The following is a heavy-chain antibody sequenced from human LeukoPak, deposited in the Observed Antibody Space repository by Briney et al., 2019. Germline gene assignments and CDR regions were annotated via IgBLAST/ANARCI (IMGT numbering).Heavy chain of an antibody. Sequence: SETLSLTCTVSGGSFSNYCWNWMRQSAGKGLEWIGRIYTSGRANCNPSLKSRVTMSVDTSKNQFSLRLNSVTAADTAVYYCARVPSGWGDYFDYWGQGTLVTVSS. CDR1: GGSFSNYC. V-gene: IGHV4-4*07. D-gene: IGHD6-19*01. J-gene: IGHJ4*02. CDR2: IYTSGRA. CDR3: ARVPSGWGDYFDY.